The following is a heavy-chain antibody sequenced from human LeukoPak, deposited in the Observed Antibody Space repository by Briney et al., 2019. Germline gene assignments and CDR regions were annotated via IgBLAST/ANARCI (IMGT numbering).Heavy chain of an antibody. CDR3: ARVSVPLSPYSSLDY. CDR1: GYTFTGYY. V-gene: IGHV1-2*02. CDR2: INPNSGGT. Sequence: GASVKVSCKASGYTFTGYYMHWVRQAPGQGLEWMGWINPNSGGTNYAQKFQGRVTMTRDTSISTAYMELSRLRSDDTAVYYCARVSVPLSPYSSLDYWGQGTLVSVSS. J-gene: IGHJ4*02. D-gene: IGHD2-21*01.